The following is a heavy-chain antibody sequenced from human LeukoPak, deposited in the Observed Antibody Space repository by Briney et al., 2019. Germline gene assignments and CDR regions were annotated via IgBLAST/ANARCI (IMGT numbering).Heavy chain of an antibody. V-gene: IGHV3-21*01. J-gene: IGHJ4*02. Sequence: GSLRLSCAASGFIFKSYSMNWVRQALGKGLEWVSSISSSSRYISYTDSVKGRFTISRDNAKNSLYLQMNSLRAEDTAVYYCARDIAQLNGSGLDYWGQGTLVTVSS. CDR1: GFIFKSYS. CDR3: ARDIAQLNGSGLDY. CDR2: ISSSSRYI. D-gene: IGHD3-10*01.